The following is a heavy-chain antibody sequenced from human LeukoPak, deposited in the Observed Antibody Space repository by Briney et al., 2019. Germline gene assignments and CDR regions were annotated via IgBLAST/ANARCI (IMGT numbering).Heavy chain of an antibody. J-gene: IGHJ4*02. D-gene: IGHD1-14*01. V-gene: IGHV4-31*03. CDR3: ARGGDRRGFDY. Sequence: SQTLSLTCTVSGDSISSGGYYWSWIRQRPGKGLEWIGYIYDSGTTYYNPSLESRLTISVDTSKNQFSLNLNPVTAADTAVYFCARGGDRRGFDYWGQGTLVTVSS. CDR1: GDSISSGGYY. CDR2: IYDSGTT.